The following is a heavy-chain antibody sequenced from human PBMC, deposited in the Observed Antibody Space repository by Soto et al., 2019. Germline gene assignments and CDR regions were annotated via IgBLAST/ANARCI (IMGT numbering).Heavy chain of an antibody. CDR1: GGSISSYY. CDR3: ARGITIFGVVTSTGGYNWFDP. D-gene: IGHD3-3*01. Sequence: PSETLSLTCTVSGGSISSYYWSWIRQPAGKGLEWIGRIYTSGSTNYNPSLKSRVTMSVDTSKNQFSLKLSSVTAADTAVYYCARGITIFGVVTSTGGYNWFDPWGQGTLVTVSS. V-gene: IGHV4-4*07. CDR2: IYTSGST. J-gene: IGHJ5*02.